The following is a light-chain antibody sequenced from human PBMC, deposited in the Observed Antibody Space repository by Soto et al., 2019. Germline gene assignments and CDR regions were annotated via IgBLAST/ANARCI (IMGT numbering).Light chain of an antibody. CDR2: WAS. J-gene: IGKJ5*01. CDR3: QQYGSSPPSST. V-gene: IGKV4-1*01. Sequence: DIVMTQSPDSLPVSLGERATINCKSSQSLLYSSNNKNYLAWYQQKPGQPPKLLIFWASTRESGVPDRFSGSGSGTDFTLTISRLQAEDVAVYYCQQYGSSPPSSTFGQGTRLEIK. CDR1: QSLLYSSNNKNY.